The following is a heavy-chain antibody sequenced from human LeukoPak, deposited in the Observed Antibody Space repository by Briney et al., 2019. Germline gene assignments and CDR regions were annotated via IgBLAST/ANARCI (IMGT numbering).Heavy chain of an antibody. D-gene: IGHD4-17*01. J-gene: IGHJ4*02. CDR2: ISYDGSNK. Sequence: PGGSLRLSCAASGFTFSSYGMHWVRQAPGKGLEWVAVISYDGSNKYYADSVKGRFTISRDNSKNTLYLQMNSLRAEDTAVYYCAKDNSNDYGFHYWGQGTLDTVSS. CDR3: AKDNSNDYGFHY. CDR1: GFTFSSYG. V-gene: IGHV3-30*18.